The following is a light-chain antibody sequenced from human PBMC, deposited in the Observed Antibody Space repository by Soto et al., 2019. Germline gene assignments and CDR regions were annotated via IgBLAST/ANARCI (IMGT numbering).Light chain of an antibody. J-gene: IGLJ3*02. CDR3: QSYDSSLSGWV. Sequence: QAVVTQPPSVSGATGQRVTISCTGSSSNIGAGYNVHWYQQLPGTAPKLLIYGNSNRPSGVPDRFSGSKSGTSASLAITGLQAEDEADYYCQSYDSSLSGWVFCGGTKLTVL. V-gene: IGLV1-40*01. CDR1: SSNIGAGYN. CDR2: GNS.